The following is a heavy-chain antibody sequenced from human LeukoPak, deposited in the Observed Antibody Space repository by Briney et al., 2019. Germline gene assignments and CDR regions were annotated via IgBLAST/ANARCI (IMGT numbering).Heavy chain of an antibody. V-gene: IGHV4-34*01. CDR2: INHSGST. D-gene: IGHD3-9*01. J-gene: IGHJ4*02. CDR1: GGSFSGYY. Sequence: SESLSLTCAVYGGSFSGYYWSWIRQPPGKGLEWIGEINHSGSTNYNPSLKSRVTISVDTSKNQFSLKLSSVTAADTAVYYCARGQRPQDYDILTGYYPFDYWGQGTLVTVSS. CDR3: ARGQRPQDYDILTGYYPFDY.